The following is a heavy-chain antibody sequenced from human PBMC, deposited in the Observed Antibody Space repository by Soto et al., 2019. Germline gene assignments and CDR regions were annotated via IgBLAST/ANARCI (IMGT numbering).Heavy chain of an antibody. CDR1: GFTFDDYA. CDR3: AKADDSTGYSSFDY. V-gene: IGHV3-9*01. Sequence: EVQLVESGGGLVQPGRSLRLACAASGFTFDDYAMHWVRQAPGKGLEWVSGISWNSGSIGYADSVKGRFTISRDNAKNTLYLQMSSLRPDDTALYYCAKADDSTGYSSFDYWGQGTLVTVSS. CDR2: ISWNSGSI. J-gene: IGHJ4*02. D-gene: IGHD3-22*01.